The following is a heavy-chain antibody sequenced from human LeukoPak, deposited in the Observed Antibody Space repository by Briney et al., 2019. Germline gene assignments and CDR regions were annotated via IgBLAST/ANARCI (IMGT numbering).Heavy chain of an antibody. Sequence: GGSLRLSCAASGFTFSSYSMNWVRQAPGKGLEWVSSISSSSSYIYYADSVKGRFTISRDNAKNSLYLQMNSLRAEDTAVYYCANTYYDFWSGYYTRDYWGQGTLVTVSS. CDR3: ANTYYDFWSGYYTRDY. V-gene: IGHV3-21*01. D-gene: IGHD3-3*01. CDR2: ISSSSSYI. J-gene: IGHJ4*02. CDR1: GFTFSSYS.